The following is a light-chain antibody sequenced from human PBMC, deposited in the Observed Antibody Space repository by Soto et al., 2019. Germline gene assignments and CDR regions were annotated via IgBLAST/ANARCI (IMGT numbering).Light chain of an antibody. J-gene: IGKJ4*01. CDR1: QSISSW. CDR3: QQYNSYSFA. CDR2: DAS. V-gene: IGKV1-5*01. Sequence: DIQVTQSPSTLSASVGDRVTITCRASQSISSWLAWYQQKPGKAPKLLIYDASSLESGVPSRFSGSGSGTEFTLTISSLQPDDFATYYCQQYNSYSFAFGGGTKVDIK.